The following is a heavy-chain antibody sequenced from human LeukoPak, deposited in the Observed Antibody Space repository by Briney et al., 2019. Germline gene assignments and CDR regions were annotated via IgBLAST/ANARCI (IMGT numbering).Heavy chain of an antibody. CDR2: ISAYNGNT. CDR3: AREMPAADGSDAFDI. CDR1: GYTFTSYG. Sequence: GASVKVSCKASGYTFTSYGISWVRQAPGQGLEWMGWISAYNGNTNYAQKLQGRVTMTTETSTSTAYMELRSLRSDDTAVYYCAREMPAADGSDAFDIWGQGTMVTVSS. J-gene: IGHJ3*02. D-gene: IGHD6-13*01. V-gene: IGHV1-18*01.